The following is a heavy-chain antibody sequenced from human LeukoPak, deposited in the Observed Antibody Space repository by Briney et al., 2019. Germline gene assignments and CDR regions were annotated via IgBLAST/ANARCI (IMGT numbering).Heavy chain of an antibody. CDR1: GGSISSYY. V-gene: IGHV4-59*01. CDR2: IYYGGST. D-gene: IGHD6-19*01. CDR3: ARSPGYSSGWYDLRGMGPRYYYGMDV. J-gene: IGHJ6*02. Sequence: SETLSLTCTVSGGSISSYYWSWIRQPPGKGLEWIGYIYYGGSTNYNPSLKSRVTISVDTSRNQFSLKLSSVTAADTAVYYCARSPGYSSGWYDLRGMGPRYYYGMDVWGQGTTVTVSS.